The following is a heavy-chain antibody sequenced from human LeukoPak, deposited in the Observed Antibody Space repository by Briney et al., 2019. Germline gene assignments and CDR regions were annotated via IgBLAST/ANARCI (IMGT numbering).Heavy chain of an antibody. CDR2: ISWNGDSI. CDR3: ARTGTQLWPIFDY. J-gene: IGHJ4*02. V-gene: IGHV3-9*01. CDR1: GFSFEDYG. D-gene: IGHD5-18*01. Sequence: PGGSLRLSCAASGFSFEDYGMHWVRQAPGKGLEWVAGISWNGDSIGYADSVKGRFTISRDNAKNSLYLQMNSLRAEDTAVYYCARTGTQLWPIFDYWGQGTLVTVSS.